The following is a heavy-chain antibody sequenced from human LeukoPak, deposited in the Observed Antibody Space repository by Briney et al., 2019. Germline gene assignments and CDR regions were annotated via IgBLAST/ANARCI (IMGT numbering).Heavy chain of an antibody. CDR3: ARHSGASPHYFDY. J-gene: IGHJ4*02. D-gene: IGHD1-26*01. V-gene: IGHV4-59*08. CDR2: IYYTGTT. Sequence: SETLSLTCSVYGASISSDYWSWIRQPPGKGLEWIGCIYYTGTTHYNPSLKSRVTMSVATSNNQFSLRLSSVTAADTAIYYCARHSGASPHYFDYWGQGALVTVSS. CDR1: GASISSDY.